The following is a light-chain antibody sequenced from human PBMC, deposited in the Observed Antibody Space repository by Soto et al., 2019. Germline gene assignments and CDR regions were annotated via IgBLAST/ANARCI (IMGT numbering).Light chain of an antibody. CDR3: AACDDSLSGRV. J-gene: IGLJ2*01. CDR1: TSNIGSNY. CDR2: MNN. V-gene: IGLV1-47*01. Sequence: QSVLTQPPSASGTPGQRVTISCSGSTSNIGSNYVYWYQQLPGTAPKLLIYMNNQRPSGVPDRFSGSKSGASASLAISGLRSEDEADYYCAACDDSLSGRVFGGGTKLTV.